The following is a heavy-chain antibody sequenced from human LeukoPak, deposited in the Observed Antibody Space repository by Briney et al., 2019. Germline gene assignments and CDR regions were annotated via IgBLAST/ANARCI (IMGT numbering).Heavy chain of an antibody. CDR1: GGSISSYY. D-gene: IGHD2-2*01. CDR2: IYYSGST. J-gene: IGHJ5*02. V-gene: IGHV4-59*01. Sequence: SETLSLTCTVSGGSISSYYWSWIRQPPGKGLEWIGYIYYSGSTNYNPSLKSRVTISVDTSKNQFSLKLSSVTAADTAVYYCARDLGFCSSTSCYPWFDPWGQATLVTVSS. CDR3: ARDLGFCSSTSCYPWFDP.